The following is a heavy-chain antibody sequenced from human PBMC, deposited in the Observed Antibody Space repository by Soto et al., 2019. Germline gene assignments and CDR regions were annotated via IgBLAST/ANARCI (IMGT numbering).Heavy chain of an antibody. CDR3: AKDQGSETTGDY. V-gene: IGHV3-30*18. Sequence: GGSLRLSCAASGFTFSSYGMHWVRQAPGKGLEWVAVISYDGSNKYYADSVKGRFTISRDNSKNTLYLQMNSLRAEDTAVYYCAKDQGSETTGDYWGQGTLVTVSS. CDR1: GFTFSSYG. J-gene: IGHJ4*02. D-gene: IGHD4-17*01. CDR2: ISYDGSNK.